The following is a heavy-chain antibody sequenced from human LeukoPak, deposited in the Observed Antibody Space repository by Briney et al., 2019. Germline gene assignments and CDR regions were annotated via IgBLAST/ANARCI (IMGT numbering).Heavy chain of an antibody. J-gene: IGHJ5*02. D-gene: IGHD3-22*01. V-gene: IGHV1-69*04. CDR3: ARAMYYYDSSGFSS. CDR1: GGTSSSYA. CDR2: IIPILGIA. Sequence: GSSVKVSCKASGGTSSSYAISWVRQAPGQGLEWMGRIIPILGIANYAQKFQGRVTITADKSTSTAYMELSSLRSEDTAVYYCARAMYYYDSSGFSSWGQGTLVTVSS.